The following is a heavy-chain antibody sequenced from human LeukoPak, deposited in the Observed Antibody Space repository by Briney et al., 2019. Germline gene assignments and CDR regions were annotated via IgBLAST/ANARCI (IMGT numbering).Heavy chain of an antibody. CDR2: IMQDGSER. V-gene: IGHV3-7*03. Sequence: GGSLRLSCAASGFTFPEYWMRWDRQVPGKGLEWVAHIMQDGSERYYVDSVKGRFTISRDNAKNSLYLQMNSLRAEDTAVYYCARDHLGSCISGNCPRMDVWGKGTTVTVSS. CDR3: ARDHLGSCISGNCPRMDV. J-gene: IGHJ6*04. D-gene: IGHD2-2*01. CDR1: GFTFPEYW.